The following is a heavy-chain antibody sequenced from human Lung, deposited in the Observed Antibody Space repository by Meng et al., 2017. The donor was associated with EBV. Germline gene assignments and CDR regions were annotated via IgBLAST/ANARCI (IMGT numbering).Heavy chain of an antibody. CDR3: ARDRGGLGAFDY. CDR2: IYYSGST. J-gene: IGHJ4*02. CDR1: GGSISSGDYY. D-gene: IGHD5-12*01. V-gene: IGHV4-30-4*01. Sequence: QVQRQESGPGLVKPSQTLSLTCTVSGGSISSGDYYWSWISQPPGKGLEWIGYIYYSGSTYYNPSLKSRVTISVDTSKNQFSLKLSSVTAADTAMYYCARDRGGLGAFDYWGQGTLVTVSS.